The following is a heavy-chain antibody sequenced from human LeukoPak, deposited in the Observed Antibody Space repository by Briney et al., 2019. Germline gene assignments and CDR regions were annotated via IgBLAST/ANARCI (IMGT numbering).Heavy chain of an antibody. CDR1: GYSISSGYY. Sequence: SETLSLTCTVSGYSISSGYYWGWIRQPPGKGLEWIGSIYHSGSTNYNPSLKSRVTISVDKSKNQFSLKLSSVTAADTAVYYCARVPPWDTAMGLFDYWGQGTLVTVSS. V-gene: IGHV4-38-2*02. D-gene: IGHD5-18*01. CDR3: ARVPPWDTAMGLFDY. J-gene: IGHJ4*02. CDR2: IYHSGST.